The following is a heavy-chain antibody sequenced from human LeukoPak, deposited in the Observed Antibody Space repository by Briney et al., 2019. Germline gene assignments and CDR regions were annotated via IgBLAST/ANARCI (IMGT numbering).Heavy chain of an antibody. D-gene: IGHD3-16*01. J-gene: IGHJ4*02. CDR2: IKQDGSEK. Sequence: PGGSLRLSCAASGFTFADYSMNWVRQAPGKGLEWVANIKQDGSEKYYVDSVKGRFTISRDNAKSSLYLQMNSLRAEDTAVYYCASTFAGRREWGQGTLVTVSS. CDR1: GFTFADYS. CDR3: ASTFAGRRE. V-gene: IGHV3-7*01.